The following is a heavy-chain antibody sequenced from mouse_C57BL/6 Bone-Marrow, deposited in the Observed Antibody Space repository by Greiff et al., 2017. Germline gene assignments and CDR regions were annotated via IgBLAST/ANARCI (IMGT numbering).Heavy chain of an antibody. CDR3: ARKRDYYGSSPNAMDY. CDR2: IYPRDGST. V-gene: IGHV1-85*01. Sequence: QVQLQQSGPELVKPGASVKLSCKASGYTFTSYDINWVKQRPGQGLEWIGWIYPRDGSTKYNEKFKGKATLTVDTSSSTAYMELHSLTSEDSAVYFCARKRDYYGSSPNAMDYWGQGTSVTVSS. CDR1: GYTFTSYD. D-gene: IGHD1-1*01. J-gene: IGHJ4*01.